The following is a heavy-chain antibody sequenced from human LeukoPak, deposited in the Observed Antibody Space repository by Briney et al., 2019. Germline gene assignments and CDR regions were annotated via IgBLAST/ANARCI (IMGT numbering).Heavy chain of an antibody. Sequence: GRSLRLSCAASGFTFSSHGMHWVRQAPGKGLEWVAVIWYDGSNKYYADSVKGRFTISRDNSKNTLYLQMNSLRAEDTAVYYCARDSQWLAPFDYWGQGTLVTVSS. CDR1: GFTFSSHG. V-gene: IGHV3-33*01. J-gene: IGHJ4*02. CDR3: ARDSQWLAPFDY. CDR2: IWYDGSNK. D-gene: IGHD6-19*01.